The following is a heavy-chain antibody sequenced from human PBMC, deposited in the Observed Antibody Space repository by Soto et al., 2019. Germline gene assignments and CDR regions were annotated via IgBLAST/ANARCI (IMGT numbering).Heavy chain of an antibody. CDR3: ARYRGYSGYPLQYYGMDV. D-gene: IGHD5-12*01. V-gene: IGHV1-2*04. Sequence: ASVKVSCKASGYTFTGYYMHWVRQAPGQGLEWMGWINPNSGGTNYAQKFQGWVTMTRDTSISTAYMELSRLRSDDTAVYYCARYRGYSGYPLQYYGMDVWGQGTTVTVSS. CDR1: GYTFTGYY. CDR2: INPNSGGT. J-gene: IGHJ6*02.